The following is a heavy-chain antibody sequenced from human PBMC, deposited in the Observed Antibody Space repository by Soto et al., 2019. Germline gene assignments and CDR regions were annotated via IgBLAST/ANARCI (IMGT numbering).Heavy chain of an antibody. Sequence: SQTLSLTCTVSGGSISSHYWSWIRQPPGKGLEWIGYIYYSGSTNYNPSLKSRVTISVDTSKNQFSLKLSSVTAADTAVYYCARHNLAAAGTDYWGQGTLVTVSS. CDR2: IYYSGST. J-gene: IGHJ4*02. V-gene: IGHV4-59*08. CDR1: GGSISSHY. D-gene: IGHD6-13*01. CDR3: ARHNLAAAGTDY.